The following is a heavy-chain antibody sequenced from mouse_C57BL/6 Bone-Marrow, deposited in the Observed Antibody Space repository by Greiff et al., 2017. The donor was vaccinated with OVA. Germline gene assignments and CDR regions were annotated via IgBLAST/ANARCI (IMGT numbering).Heavy chain of an antibody. CDR3: ARRGAYYWYFDV. CDR1: GYAFSSYW. D-gene: IGHD3-1*01. CDR2: IYPGDGDT. Sequence: VQLQQSGAELVKPGASVKISCKASGYAFSSYWMNWVKQRPGKGLEWIGQIYPGDGDTNYNGKFKGKATLTADKSSSTAYMQLSSLTSEDSAVYVCARRGAYYWYFDVWGTGTTVTVSS. V-gene: IGHV1-80*01. J-gene: IGHJ1*03.